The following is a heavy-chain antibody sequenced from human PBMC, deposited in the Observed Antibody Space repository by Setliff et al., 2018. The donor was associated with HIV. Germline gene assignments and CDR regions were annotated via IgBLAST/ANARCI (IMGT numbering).Heavy chain of an antibody. J-gene: IGHJ6*03. V-gene: IGHV4-4*02. CDR2: IYHGGST. CDR3: ARGGHMDV. CDR1: GGSISSNNW. Sequence: KPSETLSLTCAVSGGSISSNNWWSWVRQPPGKGLEWIGEIYHGGSTNYNSSLKSRVTISVDTSKNQFSLKLSSVTAADTAVYYCARGGHMDVWGKGTTVTVSS.